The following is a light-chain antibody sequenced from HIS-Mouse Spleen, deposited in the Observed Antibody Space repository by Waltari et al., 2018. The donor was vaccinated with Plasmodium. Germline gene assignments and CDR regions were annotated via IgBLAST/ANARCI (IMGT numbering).Light chain of an antibody. CDR1: QSVSSN. J-gene: IGKJ3*01. V-gene: IGKV3-15*01. CDR3: QQYNNWSFT. CDR2: GAS. Sequence: EIMMTQSPATLSVSPGERATLSCRASQSVSSNLAWYQQKPGQALRLLIYGASTRATCIPARFSGSGSGTEFTLTISSLQSEDFAVYYCQQYNNWSFTFGPGTKVDIK.